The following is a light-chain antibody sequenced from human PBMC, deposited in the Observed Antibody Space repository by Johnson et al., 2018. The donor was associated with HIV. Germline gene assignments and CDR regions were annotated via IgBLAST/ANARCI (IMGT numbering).Light chain of an antibody. CDR1: SSNIGNNY. J-gene: IGLJ1*01. CDR3: GTWDSSLRKV. Sequence: QSVLTQPPSVSAAPGQKVTISCSGSSSNIGNNYVSWYRQLPGTAPKLLIYENNKRPSGIPDRFSGSKSGTSATLGITGLQTGDEADYYCGTWDSSLRKVFGT. V-gene: IGLV1-51*02. CDR2: ENN.